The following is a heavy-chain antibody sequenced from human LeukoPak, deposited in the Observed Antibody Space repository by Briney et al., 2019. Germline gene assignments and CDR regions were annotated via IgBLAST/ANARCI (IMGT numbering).Heavy chain of an antibody. CDR2: IYYTGGT. J-gene: IGHJ6*03. CDR3: ARSGSGGTTTSYYYYMDV. D-gene: IGHD2-15*01. CDR1: GDSISSNSYC. Sequence: SETLSLTCTVSGDSISSNSYCWGWIRQPPGKGLEWIGSIYYTGGTYYNPSLKSRVTILVDTSKNRFSLRLTSVTAADTAVYYSARSGSGGTTTSYYYYMDVWGKGTTVTVSS. V-gene: IGHV4-39*07.